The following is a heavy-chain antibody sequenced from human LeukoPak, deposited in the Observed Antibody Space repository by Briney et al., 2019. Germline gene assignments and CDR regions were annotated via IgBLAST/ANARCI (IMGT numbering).Heavy chain of an antibody. D-gene: IGHD3-10*01. CDR1: GGSFSGYY. Sequence: SETLSLTCAVYGGSFSGYYWSWIRQHPGKGLEWIGYIYYSGSTYYNPSLKSRVTISVDTSKNQFSLKLSSVTAADTAVYYCARIPPTYYYGSGSSPELHFDYWGQGTLVTVSS. V-gene: IGHV4-31*11. CDR2: IYYSGST. J-gene: IGHJ4*02. CDR3: ARIPPTYYYGSGSSPELHFDY.